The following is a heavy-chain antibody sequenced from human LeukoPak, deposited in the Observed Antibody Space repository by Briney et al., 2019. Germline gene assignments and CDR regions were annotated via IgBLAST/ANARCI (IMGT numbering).Heavy chain of an antibody. D-gene: IGHD1-14*01. CDR1: GFTFSSYA. Sequence: GGSLRLSCAASGFTFSSYAMSWVRQGPGKGLEWVSAISGRDGSTYYADSVKGRFTIYRDNSKNTLYLQMNSLRAEDTAVNYCAKVTGDLDGWGQGTLVTVSS. J-gene: IGHJ4*02. CDR2: ISGRDGST. V-gene: IGHV3-23*01. CDR3: AKVTGDLDG.